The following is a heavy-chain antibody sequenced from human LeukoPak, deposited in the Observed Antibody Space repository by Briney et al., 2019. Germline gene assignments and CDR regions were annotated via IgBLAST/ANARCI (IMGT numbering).Heavy chain of an antibody. D-gene: IGHD5-12*01. J-gene: IGHJ4*02. CDR1: GGSISSGGYY. Sequence: SETLSLTCTVSGGSISSGGYYWSWIRQHPGKGLEWIGYIYYSGSTYYNPSLKCRFTISLDTSKNQFSLKLSSVTAADTAVYYCARVRCSGYEDYWGQGTLVTVSS. CDR2: IYYSGST. CDR3: ARVRCSGYEDY. V-gene: IGHV4-31*03.